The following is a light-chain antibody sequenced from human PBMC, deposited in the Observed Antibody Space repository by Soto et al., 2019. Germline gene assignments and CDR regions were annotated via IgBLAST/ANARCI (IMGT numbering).Light chain of an antibody. Sequence: EIVLTQSPGTLSLSPGERATLSCRASQSVSSSSYLAWYQQKPGQAPRLLIYAASSRATGIPDRFSGSGSATAFTLTISRLEPEDFAVYYCRQYGSSPSYTFGQGTKLEIK. J-gene: IGKJ2*01. CDR3: RQYGSSPSYT. CDR1: QSVSSSSY. CDR2: AAS. V-gene: IGKV3-20*01.